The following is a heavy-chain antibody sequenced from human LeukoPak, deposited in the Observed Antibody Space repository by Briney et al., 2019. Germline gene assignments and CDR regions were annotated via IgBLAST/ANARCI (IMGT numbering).Heavy chain of an antibody. D-gene: IGHD3-16*01. V-gene: IGHV4-31*03. Sequence: SQTLSLTCTVSGGSISSGGYYWSWIRQHPGQGLEWIGYIYYSGSTYYNPSLKSRVTISVDTSKNQFSLKLSSVTAADTAVYYCARDLGPHDAFDIWGQGTMVTVSS. J-gene: IGHJ3*02. CDR1: GGSISSGGYY. CDR3: ARDLGPHDAFDI. CDR2: IYYSGST.